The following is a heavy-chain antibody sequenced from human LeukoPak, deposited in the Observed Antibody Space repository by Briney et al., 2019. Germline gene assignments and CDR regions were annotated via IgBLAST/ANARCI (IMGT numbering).Heavy chain of an antibody. J-gene: IGHJ5*02. V-gene: IGHV3-7*01. CDR2: IKQDGSEK. CDR3: ARDYLVVPAAMWWFDP. CDR1: GFTFSSYW. Sequence: PGGSLRLSCAASGFTFSSYWMSWVRQAPGKGLEWVANIKQDGSEKYYVDSVKGRFTISRDNAKNSLYLQMNSLRAEDTAVYYCARDYLVVPAAMWWFDPWGQGTLVTVSS. D-gene: IGHD2-2*01.